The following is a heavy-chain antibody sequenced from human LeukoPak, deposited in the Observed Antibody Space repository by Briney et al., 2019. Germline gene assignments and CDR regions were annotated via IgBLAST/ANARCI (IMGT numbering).Heavy chain of an antibody. J-gene: IGHJ4*02. D-gene: IGHD5-18*01. CDR1: GGSISGYY. CDR2: IFYSWTT. Sequence: SETLSLTCTVSGGSISGYYWNWIRQPPGRGLERGGYIFYSWTTHYNPSLYSRVTISVDTSKNHFSLQLSTLTAADTAVYFCARDKQPGDNWGQGTLVTVSS. CDR3: ARDKQPGDN. V-gene: IGHV4-59*01.